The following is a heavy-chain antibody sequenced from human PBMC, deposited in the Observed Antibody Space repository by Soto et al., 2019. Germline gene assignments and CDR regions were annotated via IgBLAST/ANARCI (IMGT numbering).Heavy chain of an antibody. Sequence: QLQLQESGPGLVAPSETLSLTCTVSGASIRGSDYYWACIRQPPGKGLEWLGTIYYTGTAYYYPSLTSRVTLSVVTSHYQFSLSLHSVSAADTAVYFCADVRGQWLPRDWGQGTLVTVSS. J-gene: IGHJ4*02. V-gene: IGHV4-39*01. CDR2: IYYTGTA. CDR1: GASIRGSDYY. D-gene: IGHD6-19*01. CDR3: ADVRGQWLPRD.